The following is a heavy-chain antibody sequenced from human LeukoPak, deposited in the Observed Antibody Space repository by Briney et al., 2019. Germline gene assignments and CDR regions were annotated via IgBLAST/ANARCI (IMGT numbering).Heavy chain of an antibody. V-gene: IGHV1-2*02. CDR3: ARGPELSTAYYRDGFY. Sequence: ASVKVSCKASGYTFTAYYIHWVRQAPGQGLEWMAWINPNSGGSNYAEKFQGRVTMTRDTSISTACIELSRLTFDDTAVYYCARGPELSTAYYRDGFYWGQGTLVTVSS. J-gene: IGHJ4*02. CDR2: INPNSGGS. CDR1: GYTFTAYY. D-gene: IGHD2-8*02.